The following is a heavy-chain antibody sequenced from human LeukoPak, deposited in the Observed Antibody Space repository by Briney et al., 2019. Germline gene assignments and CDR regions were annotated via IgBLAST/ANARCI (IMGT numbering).Heavy chain of an antibody. V-gene: IGHV3-9*01. Sequence: PGRSLTLACTASGFTFDDYAVLWARQAPGKGREGVADMSWNSGNIGYANSVMGRFNISRDNPKNLLFLKVNSVRGEDAAVYSCAGENLLRGETRHGYRWGQGTVVTLSS. D-gene: IGHD5-24*01. CDR3: AGENLLRGETRHGYR. J-gene: IGHJ4*02. CDR1: GFTFDDYA. CDR2: MSWNSGNI.